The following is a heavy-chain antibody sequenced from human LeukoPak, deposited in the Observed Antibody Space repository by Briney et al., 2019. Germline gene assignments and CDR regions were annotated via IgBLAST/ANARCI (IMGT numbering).Heavy chain of an antibody. CDR3: ARDVHGDYGSGWFDP. Sequence: SVKVSCKTSGGTFNNSATSWGRQTPEQGLESLGGIMPLFGTAGYAQKFQGRVTITKDESTRTVYLELTSLTSDDTAGYYCARDVHGDYGSGWFDPWGQGTLVSVSS. CDR2: IMPLFGTA. CDR1: GGTFNNSA. V-gene: IGHV1-69*05. D-gene: IGHD4-17*01. J-gene: IGHJ5*02.